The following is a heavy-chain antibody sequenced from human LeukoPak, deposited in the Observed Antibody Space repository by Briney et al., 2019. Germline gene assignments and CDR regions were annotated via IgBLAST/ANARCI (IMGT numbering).Heavy chain of an antibody. CDR3: ARDLGYYDSSGYYGWFDP. V-gene: IGHV1-18*01. J-gene: IGHJ5*02. Sequence: ASVKVSCKASGYTFTSYGISWVRQAPGQGLERMGWISAYNGNTNYAQKLQGRVTMTTDTSTSTAYMELRSLRSDDTAVYYCARDLGYYDSSGYYGWFDPWGQGTLITVSS. D-gene: IGHD3-22*01. CDR1: GYTFTSYG. CDR2: ISAYNGNT.